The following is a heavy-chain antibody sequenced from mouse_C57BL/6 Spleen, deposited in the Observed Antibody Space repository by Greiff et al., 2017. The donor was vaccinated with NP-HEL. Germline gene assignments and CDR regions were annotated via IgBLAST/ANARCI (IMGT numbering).Heavy chain of an antibody. V-gene: IGHV1-64*01. Sequence: QVQLQQPGAELVKPGASVKLSCKASGYTFTSYWMHWVKQRPGQGLEWIGMIHPNSGSTNYNEKFKSKATLTVDKSSSTAYMQLSSLTSEDSAVYYCARKGYYGSSLDYWGQGTTLTVSS. J-gene: IGHJ2*01. CDR1: GYTFTSYW. CDR3: ARKGYYGSSLDY. D-gene: IGHD1-1*01. CDR2: IHPNSGST.